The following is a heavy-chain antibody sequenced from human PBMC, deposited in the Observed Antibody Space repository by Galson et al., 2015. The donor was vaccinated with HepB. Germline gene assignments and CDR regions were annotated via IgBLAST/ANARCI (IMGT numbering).Heavy chain of an antibody. Sequence: SLRLSCAASGFTFSSYGMHWVRQAPGKGLEWVAVIWYDGSNKYYADPVKGRFTISRDNSKNTLYLQMNSLRAEDTAVYYCARDRNRYSYGYRYYFDYWGQGTLVTVSS. J-gene: IGHJ4*02. CDR2: IWYDGSNK. V-gene: IGHV3-33*01. D-gene: IGHD5-18*01. CDR3: ARDRNRYSYGYRYYFDY. CDR1: GFTFSSYG.